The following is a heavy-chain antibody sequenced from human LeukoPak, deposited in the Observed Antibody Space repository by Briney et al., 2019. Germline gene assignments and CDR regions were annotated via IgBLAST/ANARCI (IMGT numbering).Heavy chain of an antibody. CDR2: IYDSGST. J-gene: IGHJ4*02. Sequence: SETLSLTCTVSGGSIRSSYYYWGWIRQPPGTGLEWIGSIYDSGSTYYNPSLKSRVTISVDTSKNQFSLKLNSVTAADTAVYYCARSGGCSSTSCYDPYFDYWGQGTLVTVSS. V-gene: IGHV4-39*01. CDR3: ARSGGCSSTSCYDPYFDY. D-gene: IGHD2-2*01. CDR1: GGSIRSSYYY.